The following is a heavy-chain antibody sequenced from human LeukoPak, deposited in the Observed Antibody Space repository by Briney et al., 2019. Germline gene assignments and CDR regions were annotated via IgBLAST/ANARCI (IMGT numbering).Heavy chain of an antibody. CDR2: IKSDGST. V-gene: IGHV3-74*01. CDR3: ARAPSEIGGYYPEYLRH. CDR1: GFTFSSYW. D-gene: IGHD3-22*01. Sequence: PGGSLRLSCAASGFTFSSYWMHWVRQAPGKGLVWVSRIKSDGSTNYADSVKGRFTISRDNAKNTVSLQMNSLRAEGTGVYYCARAPSEIGGYYPEYLRHWGQGTLVTVSS. J-gene: IGHJ1*01.